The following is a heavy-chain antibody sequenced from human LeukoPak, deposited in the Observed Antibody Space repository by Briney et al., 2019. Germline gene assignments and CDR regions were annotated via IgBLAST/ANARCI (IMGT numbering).Heavy chain of an antibody. J-gene: IGHJ6*02. CDR2: IKQDGSEK. CDR3: AKTTGYYYYGMDV. Sequence: GSLRLSCGASGFTFSSYWMSWVRQAPGKGLEWVANIKQDGSEKYYVDSVKGRFTISRDNAKNSLYLQMNSLRAEDTAVYYCAKTTGYYYYGMDVWGQGTTVTVSS. V-gene: IGHV3-7*01. D-gene: IGHD4-17*01. CDR1: GFTFSSYW.